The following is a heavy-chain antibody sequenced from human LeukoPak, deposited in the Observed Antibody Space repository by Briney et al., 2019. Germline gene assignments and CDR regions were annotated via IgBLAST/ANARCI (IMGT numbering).Heavy chain of an antibody. CDR2: ISTTSNYI. CDR1: GFTFSSYS. J-gene: IGHJ4*02. V-gene: IGHV3-21*06. D-gene: IGHD4-17*01. Sequence: GGSLRLSCAASGFTFSSYSMNWVRQAPGKGLEWVSSISTTSNYIYYADSVKGRFTISRDNSKNTLYLQMNSLRAEDTAVYYCARDLNYGDLLDYWGQGTLVTISS. CDR3: ARDLNYGDLLDY.